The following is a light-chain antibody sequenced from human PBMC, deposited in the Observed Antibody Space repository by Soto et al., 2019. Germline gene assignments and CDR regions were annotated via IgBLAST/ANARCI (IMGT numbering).Light chain of an antibody. J-gene: IGKJ5*01. V-gene: IGKV1-5*01. Sequence: GDRVTITFRASQSISSWLAWYQQKPGKAPKLLIYDASSLESGVPSRFSGSGSGTEFTLTISSLQPDDFATYYCQQYNSYSGTFGQGTRLEIK. CDR3: QQYNSYSGT. CDR1: QSISSW. CDR2: DAS.